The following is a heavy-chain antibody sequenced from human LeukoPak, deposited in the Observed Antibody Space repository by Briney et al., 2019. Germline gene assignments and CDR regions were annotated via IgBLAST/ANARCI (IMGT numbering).Heavy chain of an antibody. Sequence: PGGSLRLSCAASGLTFSSYAMSWVRQAPGKGLEWVANIKQDGSEKYYVDSVKGRFTISRDNAKNSLYLQMNSLRAEDTAVYYCARGFALRYFDWSYGMDVWGQGTTVTVSS. V-gene: IGHV3-7*01. J-gene: IGHJ6*02. CDR1: GLTFSSYA. D-gene: IGHD3-9*01. CDR2: IKQDGSEK. CDR3: ARGFALRYFDWSYGMDV.